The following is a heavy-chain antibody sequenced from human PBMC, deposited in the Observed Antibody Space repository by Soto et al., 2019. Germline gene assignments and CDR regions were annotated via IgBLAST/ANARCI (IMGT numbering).Heavy chain of an antibody. D-gene: IGHD3-10*01. CDR1: GYTFTRYG. V-gene: IGHV1-18*01. CDR3: AGVRGGPVDP. J-gene: IGHJ5*02. CDR2: ISAYNGNT. Sequence: QVQLVQSGAEVKKPGASVKVSCKASGYTFTRYGISWVRQAPGQGLEWMGWISAYNGNTNYAQKLQARVTMTTDTYMGTGAMGLGGLASDDTAVYGYAGVRGGPVDPWGQGTLVTVSS.